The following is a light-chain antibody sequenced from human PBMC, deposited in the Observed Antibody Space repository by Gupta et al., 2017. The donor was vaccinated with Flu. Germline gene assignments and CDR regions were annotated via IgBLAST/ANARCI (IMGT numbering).Light chain of an antibody. CDR1: QSISSW. CDR3: QQYNSYIT. Sequence: SPSTLSASVGDRVTITCRASQSISSWLAWYQQKPGKAPKLLIYKASTLESGVPSRFSGSGSGTEFTLTISSLQPDDFATYYCQQYNSYITFGQGTRLEIK. V-gene: IGKV1-5*03. J-gene: IGKJ5*01. CDR2: KAS.